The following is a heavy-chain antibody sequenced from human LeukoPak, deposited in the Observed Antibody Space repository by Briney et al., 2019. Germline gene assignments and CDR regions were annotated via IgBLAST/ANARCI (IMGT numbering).Heavy chain of an antibody. Sequence: PSETLSLTCTVSGGSISSSSYFWGWIRQPPGKGLEWIGSIYYSGSTYYSPSLKSRVTISLDTSNIHFSLKLSSVTAADTAVYYCARHKQWLPRGYYYGMDVWGQGTTVTVSS. J-gene: IGHJ6*02. CDR1: GGSISSSSYF. CDR2: IYYSGST. D-gene: IGHD6-19*01. V-gene: IGHV4-39*07. CDR3: ARHKQWLPRGYYYGMDV.